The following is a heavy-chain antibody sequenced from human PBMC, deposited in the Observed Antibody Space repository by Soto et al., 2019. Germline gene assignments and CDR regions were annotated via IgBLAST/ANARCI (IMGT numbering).Heavy chain of an antibody. CDR1: GYTFSGYY. J-gene: IGHJ6*02. V-gene: IGHV1-2*02. CDR2: INPNSGGT. Sequence: ASVKVSCKASGYTFSGYYIHWLRQAPGQGLEWMGWINPNSGGTNYAQKFQGRVTVTRDTPTSTAYMELSRLTSDDTAVYYCARSLTEGYCTITGCYTRPLYGMDVWGQGTTVTVPS. CDR3: ARSLTEGYCTITGCYTRPLYGMDV. D-gene: IGHD2-2*02.